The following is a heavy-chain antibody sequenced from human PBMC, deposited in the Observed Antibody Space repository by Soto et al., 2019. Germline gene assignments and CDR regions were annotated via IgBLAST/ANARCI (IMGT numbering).Heavy chain of an antibody. CDR1: SGSMYSCGYD. V-gene: IGHV4-31*03. J-gene: IGHJ3*02. CDR2: IYYSGST. Sequence: SYSISLTSTVSSGSMYSCGYDGTLKRQHPGKGLEWIGYIYYSGSTYYNPSLKSRVTISVDTSKNQFSLKLSSVTAADTAVYYCARDLITIFAFDIWGQGTMVTVSS. D-gene: IGHD3-3*01. CDR3: ARDLITIFAFDI.